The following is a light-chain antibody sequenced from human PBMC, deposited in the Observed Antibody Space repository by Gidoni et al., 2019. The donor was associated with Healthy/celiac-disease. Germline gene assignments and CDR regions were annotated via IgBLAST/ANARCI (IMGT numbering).Light chain of an antibody. CDR2: DVS. CDR3: SSYTSSSTPLV. CDR1: SSDFGGYNY. Sequence: QSALTQPASVSGSPGQSITIACPGTSSDFGGYNYVSWYQQHPGKAPKLMIYDVSNRPPGVSNRFSGSKSGNTASLTISGLQAEDEADYYCSSYTSSSTPLVFGGGTKLTVL. V-gene: IGLV2-14*01. J-gene: IGLJ2*01.